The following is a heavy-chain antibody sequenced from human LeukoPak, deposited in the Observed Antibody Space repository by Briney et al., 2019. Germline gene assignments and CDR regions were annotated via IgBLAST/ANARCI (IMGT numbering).Heavy chain of an antibody. J-gene: IGHJ4*02. CDR1: GFTFSSSA. V-gene: IGHV3-23*01. CDR3: VKDRTGTYTLDY. Sequence: GGSLRLSCVASGFTFSSSAMTWVRQAPGKGLEWVSAISGGGGSTYYADSVRGRFTISRDNSKNTLSLQMNSLRAEDTAVYYCVKDRTGTYTLDYWGQGTLVTVSS. D-gene: IGHD3-10*01. CDR2: ISGGGGST.